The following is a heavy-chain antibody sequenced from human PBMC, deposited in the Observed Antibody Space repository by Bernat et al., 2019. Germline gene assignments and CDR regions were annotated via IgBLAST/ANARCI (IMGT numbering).Heavy chain of an antibody. Sequence: QVQLVQSGAEVKKPGSSVKVSCKASGGTFSTHAISWVRQAPGQGLEWMGRIIPILGIANNAQKFQGRVTITADKSTSTAYMELSSLRSEDTAVYYCARDKCSNYDYYGMDVWGQGTTVTVSS. V-gene: IGHV1-69*04. CDR1: GGTFSTHA. D-gene: IGHD4-11*01. J-gene: IGHJ6*02. CDR3: ARDKCSNYDYYGMDV. CDR2: IIPILGIA.